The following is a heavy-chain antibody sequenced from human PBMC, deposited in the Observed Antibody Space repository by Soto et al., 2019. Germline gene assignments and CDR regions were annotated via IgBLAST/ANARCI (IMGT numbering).Heavy chain of an antibody. CDR2: IYHSGST. V-gene: IGHV4-39*01. D-gene: IGHD3-16*01. CDR3: ASPRSSDYVWGIYYSTY. J-gene: IGHJ4*01. Sequence: PSETLSLTCAVSGASISSSSYYWGWIRQPPGKGLEWIGSIYHSGSTYYNPSLTSRVTISVDTSKNQFSLKLNSVTAADTAVYYCASPRSSDYVWGIYYSTYWGQGSLVTVSS. CDR1: GASISSSSYY.